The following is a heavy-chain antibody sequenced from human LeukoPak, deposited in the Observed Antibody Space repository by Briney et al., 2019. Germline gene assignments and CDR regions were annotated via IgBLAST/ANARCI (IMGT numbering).Heavy chain of an antibody. D-gene: IGHD6-19*01. CDR1: GGSISSYY. Sequence: SETLSLTCTVSGGSISSYYWSWIRQPPGKGLEWIGYIYHNGGTNYNPSLESRVSISMDTSKNQFSLRLNSLTAADTAVYLCVNSQWLAQFDYWGQGTLVTVSS. V-gene: IGHV4-59*01. CDR2: IYHNGGT. J-gene: IGHJ4*02. CDR3: VNSQWLAQFDY.